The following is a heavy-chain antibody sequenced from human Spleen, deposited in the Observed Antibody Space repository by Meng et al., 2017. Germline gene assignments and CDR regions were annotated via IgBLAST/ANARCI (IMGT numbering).Heavy chain of an antibody. V-gene: IGHV4-30-4*08. Sequence: QLQLQESGPGLVKPSETLSLTCTVSGGSISSGTYYWGWIRQLPGKGLEWIAYIYYSGSTYYNPSLKSRVTISVDTSKNQFSLKLNSMTAADTAVYYCASFDHIPRRNYFDYWGQGTLVTVSS. D-gene: IGHD2-21*01. CDR1: GGSISSGTYY. CDR2: IYYSGST. CDR3: ASFDHIPRRNYFDY. J-gene: IGHJ4*02.